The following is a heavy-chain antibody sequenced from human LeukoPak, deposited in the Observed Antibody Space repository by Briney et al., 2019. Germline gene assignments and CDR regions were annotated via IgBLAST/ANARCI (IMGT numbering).Heavy chain of an antibody. Sequence: GGSLRLSCAASGFTFSSYWMSWVRQAPGKGLEWVANIKQDGSEKYYVDSVKGRFTISRDNAKNSLYLQMNSLRAEDTAVYYCARDLRQGYCGGICYFDYWGPGTLVTVSS. D-gene: IGHD2-21*01. CDR3: ARDLRQGYCGGICYFDY. CDR1: GFTFSSYW. J-gene: IGHJ4*02. V-gene: IGHV3-7*01. CDR2: IKQDGSEK.